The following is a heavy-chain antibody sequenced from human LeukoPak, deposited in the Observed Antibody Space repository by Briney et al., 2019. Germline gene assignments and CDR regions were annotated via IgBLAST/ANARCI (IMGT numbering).Heavy chain of an antibody. CDR2: INPEGSEK. J-gene: IGHJ4*02. V-gene: IGHV3-7*03. D-gene: IGHD6-19*01. CDR3: AKVPRLALTFDY. Sequence: GGSLRLSCAVSGLTFSSSWMDWVRQAPGKGLEWVASINPEGSEKYSADSVKGRFTISRDNSKNTLYLQMNSLRAEDTAVYYCAKVPRLALTFDYWGQGTLVTVSS. CDR1: GLTFSSSW.